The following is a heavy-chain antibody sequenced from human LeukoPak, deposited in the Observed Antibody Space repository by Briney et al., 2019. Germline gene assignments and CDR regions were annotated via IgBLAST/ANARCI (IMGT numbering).Heavy chain of an antibody. CDR3: ARLQGDSTAIFDY. D-gene: IGHD2-21*01. V-gene: IGHV4-59*11. CDR2: VYYSGET. CDR1: GGSTSGHY. Sequence: SETLSLTCTVSGGSTSGHYWSWIRQPPAKGLEWVGYVYYSGETNYNPSLKSRVTISVDTSKNQFSLKLTSVTAADTAVYYCARLQGDSTAIFDYWGQGILVSVSS. J-gene: IGHJ4*02.